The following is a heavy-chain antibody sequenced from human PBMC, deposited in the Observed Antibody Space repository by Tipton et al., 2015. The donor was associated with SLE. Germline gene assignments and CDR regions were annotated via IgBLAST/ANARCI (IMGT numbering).Heavy chain of an antibody. CDR3: ARTSAALNWFDP. CDR1: GGSISSGSYY. Sequence: TLSLTCTVSGGSISSGSYYLSWIRQPAGKGLEWIGRIYTSGSTNYNPSLKSRVTISVDTSKNQFSLKLSSVTAADTAVYYCARTSAALNWFDPWGQGTLVTVSS. V-gene: IGHV4-61*02. J-gene: IGHJ5*02. CDR2: IYTSGST. D-gene: IGHD6-13*01.